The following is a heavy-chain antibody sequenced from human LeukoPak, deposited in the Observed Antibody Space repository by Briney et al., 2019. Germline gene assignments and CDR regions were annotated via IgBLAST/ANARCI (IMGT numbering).Heavy chain of an antibody. J-gene: IGHJ6*04. CDR3: ARERSDYVLSPYYYYGMDV. D-gene: IGHD4-17*01. Sequence: GGSLRLSCAASGFTFSSYAMSWVRQAPGKGLEWVAVIWYDGSNKYYADSVKGRFTISRDNSKNTLYLQMNSLRAEDTAVYYCARERSDYVLSPYYYYGMDVWGKGTTVTVSS. CDR2: IWYDGSNK. CDR1: GFTFSSYA. V-gene: IGHV3-33*08.